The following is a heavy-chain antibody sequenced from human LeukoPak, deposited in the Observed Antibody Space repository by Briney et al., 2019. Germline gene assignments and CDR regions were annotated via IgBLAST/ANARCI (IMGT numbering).Heavy chain of an antibody. CDR3: AREGYQLLPRYYYYYMDV. Sequence: GGSLRLSCAASGFTFSSYWMHWVRQAPGKGLVWVSRINTDGSSTTYADSVKGRFTISRDNAKNTLYLQMSSLRAEDTAVYYCAREGYQLLPRYYYYYMDVWGKGTTVTVSS. CDR2: INTDGSST. D-gene: IGHD2-2*01. J-gene: IGHJ6*03. V-gene: IGHV3-74*01. CDR1: GFTFSSYW.